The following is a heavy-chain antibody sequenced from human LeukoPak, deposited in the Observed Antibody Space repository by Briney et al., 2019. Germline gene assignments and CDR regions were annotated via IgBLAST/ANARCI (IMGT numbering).Heavy chain of an antibody. CDR2: IYYSGST. CDR1: GGSISSSSYY. CDR3: ARRRGPAVAGTWDY. Sequence: SETLSLTCTVSGGSISSSSYYWGWIRQPPGKGLEWIGSIYYSGSTYYNPSLKSRVTISVDTSKNQFSLQLSSVTAADTAVYYCARRRGPAVAGTWDYRGQGTLVTVSS. D-gene: IGHD6-19*01. V-gene: IGHV4-39*01. J-gene: IGHJ4*02.